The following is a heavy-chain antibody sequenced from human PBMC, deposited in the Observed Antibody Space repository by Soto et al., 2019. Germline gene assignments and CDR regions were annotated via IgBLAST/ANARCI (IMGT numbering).Heavy chain of an antibody. V-gene: IGHV3-33*01. CDR1: GFTFSSYG. CDR2: IWYDGSNK. D-gene: IGHD3-22*01. CDR3: AGDAHYYDRSGYPDY. Sequence: GGSLRLSCAASGFTFSSYGMHWVRQAPGKGLEWVAVIWYDGSNKYYADSVKGRSTISRDNSKNTLYLQMNRLRAEDTAVYYCAGDAHYYDRSGYPDYWGQGTLVTVSS. J-gene: IGHJ4*02.